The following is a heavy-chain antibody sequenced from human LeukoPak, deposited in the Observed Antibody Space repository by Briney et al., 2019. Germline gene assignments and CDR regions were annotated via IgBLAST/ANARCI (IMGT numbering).Heavy chain of an antibody. CDR3: ARFSVNAFDI. CDR2: IYYSGST. Sequence: TSETLSLTCTVSGGSIISYYWSWIRQPPGKGLEWIGYIYYSGSTNYNPSLKSRVTISVDTSKNQFSLKLSSVTAADTAVYYCARFSVNAFDIWGQGTMVTVSS. CDR1: GGSIISYY. D-gene: IGHD3-10*01. V-gene: IGHV4-59*08. J-gene: IGHJ3*02.